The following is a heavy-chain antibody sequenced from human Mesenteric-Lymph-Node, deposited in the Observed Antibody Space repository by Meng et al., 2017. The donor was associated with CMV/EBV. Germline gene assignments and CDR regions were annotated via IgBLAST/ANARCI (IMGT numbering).Heavy chain of an antibody. V-gene: IGHV4-39*07. J-gene: IGHJ4*02. D-gene: IGHD3-10*01. CDR1: GGSISSSSYY. Sequence: SETLSLTCTVSGGSISSSSYYWGWIRQPPGKGLEWIGSIYYSGSTYYNPSLKSRVTISVDTSKNQFSLKLSSVTAADTAVYYCARGGGSGTYFDYWGQGTRVTVSS. CDR2: IYYSGST. CDR3: ARGGGSGTYFDY.